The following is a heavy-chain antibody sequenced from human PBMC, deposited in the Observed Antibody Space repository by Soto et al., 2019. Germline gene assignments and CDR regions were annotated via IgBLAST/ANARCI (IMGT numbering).Heavy chain of an antibody. Sequence: QVQLQESGPGLVKPSETLSLTCTVSNASVTGHYWAWIRQPPVKGLECMGCFIHSGISNFRPSINSRVTFSVAAYKNPFSLNVTAVTAADTAIYYCARTTSGWAYFDFWGQGVLVTVSS. CDR3: ARTTSGWAYFDF. CDR2: FIHSGIS. J-gene: IGHJ4*02. D-gene: IGHD1-1*01. CDR1: NASVTGHY. V-gene: IGHV4-59*02.